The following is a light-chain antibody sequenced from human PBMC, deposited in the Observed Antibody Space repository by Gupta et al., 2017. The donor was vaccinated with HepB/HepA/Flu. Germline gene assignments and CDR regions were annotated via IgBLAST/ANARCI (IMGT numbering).Light chain of an antibody. CDR1: SSNIGSNG. CDR2: RNS. CDR3: AAWDSMSAV. V-gene: IGLV1-47*01. Sequence: QSVLTQPPSASGTPGQRVTISCSGSSSNIGSNGVYWYQQLPGTAPKLLIYRNSHRASVVGDRFSGSESGTAAPRAMRGLRAEDDDDYYCAAWDSMSAVFGGGTKLTVL. J-gene: IGLJ3*02.